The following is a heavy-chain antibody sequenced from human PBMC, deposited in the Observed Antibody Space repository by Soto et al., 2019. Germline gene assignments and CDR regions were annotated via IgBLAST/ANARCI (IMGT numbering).Heavy chain of an antibody. J-gene: IGHJ4*02. CDR1: GFTFSTYW. D-gene: IGHD1-26*01. Sequence: EVQLEESGGDLVQPGGSLRLSCAASGFTFSTYWMHWVRQAPGKRLVWVSRINSDGTITTYEDSVTSRFTISRDNSKNTLYLQMNSLRAEDPAVSYCARLATGSYSWREYRGQGTLVTVSA. V-gene: IGHV3-74*03. CDR2: INSDGTIT. CDR3: ARLATGSYSWREY.